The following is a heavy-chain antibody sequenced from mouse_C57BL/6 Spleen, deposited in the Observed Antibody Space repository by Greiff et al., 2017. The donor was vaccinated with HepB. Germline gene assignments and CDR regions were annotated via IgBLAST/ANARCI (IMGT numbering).Heavy chain of an antibody. J-gene: IGHJ4*01. CDR1: GFTFTDYY. CDR2: IRNKANGYTT. D-gene: IGHD1-1*01. V-gene: IGHV7-3*01. Sequence: EVKLMESGGGLVQPGGSLSLSCAASGFTFTDYYMSWVRQPPGKALEWLGFIRNKANGYTTEYSASVKGRFTISRDNSQSIRYLQMNALRAEDSATYYCASYKAVVKGDYYAMDYWGQGTSVTVSS. CDR3: ASYKAVVKGDYYAMDY.